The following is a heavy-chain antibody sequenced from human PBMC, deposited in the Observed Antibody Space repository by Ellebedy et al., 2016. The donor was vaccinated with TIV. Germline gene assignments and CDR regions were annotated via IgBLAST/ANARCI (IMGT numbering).Heavy chain of an antibody. CDR1: GFNFFKST. CDR3: AAERINGYYSGGACYDF. D-gene: IGHD2-15*01. CDR2: IRVGTGNT. V-gene: IGHV1-58*01. J-gene: IGHJ4*02. Sequence: AASVTVSCKASGFNFFKSTVQWVRQARGQRPEWIGWIRVGTGNTNYAQRLQGRFTITGDMSTSTVYMELNSLRSEDTAVYYCAAERINGYYSGGACYDFWGQGTLVSVSS.